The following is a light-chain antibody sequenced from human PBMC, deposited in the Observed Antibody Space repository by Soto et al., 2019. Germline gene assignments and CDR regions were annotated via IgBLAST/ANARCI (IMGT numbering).Light chain of an antibody. J-gene: IGKJ4*01. V-gene: IGKV3-20*01. Sequence: EIVLTQSPGTLSLSPGDRAALSCRTTQILNGGSLAWYQVKPGQAPRLLMYDSSSRAAGVPNRFSGSGSGTDFTLTISRLETEDFAVYYCQLYGSSPELTFGGGNKVEIK. CDR2: DSS. CDR3: QLYGSSPELT. CDR1: QILNGGS.